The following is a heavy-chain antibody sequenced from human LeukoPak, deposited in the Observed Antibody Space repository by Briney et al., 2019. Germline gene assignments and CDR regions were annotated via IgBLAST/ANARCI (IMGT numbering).Heavy chain of an antibody. CDR1: GGSISSSSYY. CDR3: ARAELTYDSSGYYYLPDY. V-gene: IGHV3-48*03. J-gene: IGHJ4*02. Sequence: LSLTCTVSGGSISSSSYYWGWVRQAPGKGLEWVSYISSSGSTIYYADSVKGRFTISRDNAKNSLYLQMNSLRAEDMAVYYCARAELTYDSSGYYYLPDYWGQGTLVTVSS. D-gene: IGHD3-22*01. CDR2: ISSSGSTI.